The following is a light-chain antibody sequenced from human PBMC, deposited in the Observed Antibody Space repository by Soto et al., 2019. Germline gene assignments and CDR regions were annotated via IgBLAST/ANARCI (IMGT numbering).Light chain of an antibody. Sequence: DIQMTHSPSTLSASVVDSVTITCLASQNIRNWLAWYQQKPGKAPNPLIYDASSLKSGVPARFSGSGSGTEFTLTISSLQPDDFATYYCQQYNTYSEACGQGNKGDIK. CDR3: QQYNTYSEA. V-gene: IGKV1-5*01. CDR2: DAS. J-gene: IGKJ1*01. CDR1: QNIRNW.